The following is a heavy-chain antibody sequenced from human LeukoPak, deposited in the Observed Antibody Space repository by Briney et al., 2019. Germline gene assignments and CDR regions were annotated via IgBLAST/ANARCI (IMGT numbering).Heavy chain of an antibody. CDR3: TTGGGVGARPY. D-gene: IGHD1-26*01. CDR1: GFTFSNAW. J-gene: IGHJ4*02. V-gene: IGHV3-15*01. CDR2: IKSKTDGGTT. Sequence: SGGSLRLSCAASGFTFSNAWMSWVRQAPGKGLEWVGRIKSKTDGGTTDYAAPVKDRFTISRDDSKNTLYLQMNSLKTEDTAVYYCTTGGGVGARPYWGQGTLVTVSS.